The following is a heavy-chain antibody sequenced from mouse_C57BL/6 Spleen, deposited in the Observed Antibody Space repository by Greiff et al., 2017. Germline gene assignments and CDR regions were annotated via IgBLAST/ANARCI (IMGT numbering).Heavy chain of an antibody. D-gene: IGHD4-1*01. CDR1: GYTFTSYW. CDR3: ARDTNWVLFDY. J-gene: IGHJ2*01. V-gene: IGHV1-7*01. CDR2: INPSSGYT. Sequence: VQLQQSGAELVKPGASVKLSCKASGYTFTSYWMHWVKQRPGQGLEWIGYINPSSGYTKYNQKFKDKATLTADKSSSTAYRQLSSLTYEASAVYYCARDTNWVLFDYWGQGTTLTVSS.